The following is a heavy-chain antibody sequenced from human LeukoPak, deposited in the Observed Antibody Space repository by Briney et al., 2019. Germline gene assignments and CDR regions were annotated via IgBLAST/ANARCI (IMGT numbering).Heavy chain of an antibody. V-gene: IGHV4-34*01. D-gene: IGHD2-15*01. Sequence: SETLSLTCAVYGGSFSGYYWSWIRQPPGKGLEWIGEINHSGSTNYNPSLKSRVTISVDTSKNQFSLKLSSVTAADTAVYYCAGRSYHSFDYWGQGTLVTVSS. CDR1: GGSFSGYY. CDR3: AGRSYHSFDY. CDR2: INHSGST. J-gene: IGHJ4*02.